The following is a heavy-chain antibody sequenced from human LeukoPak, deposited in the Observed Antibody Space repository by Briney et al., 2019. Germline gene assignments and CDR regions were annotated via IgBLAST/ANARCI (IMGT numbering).Heavy chain of an antibody. V-gene: IGHV4-39*07. CDR1: GGSISSSSYY. Sequence: SETLSLTCTVSGGSISSSSYYWGWIRQPPGKGLEWIGSIYYSGSTYYNPSLKSRVTISVDKSKNQFSLNLSSVTAADTAVYYRARWGSGYFDYWGQGTQVTVSS. CDR3: ARWGSGYFDY. J-gene: IGHJ4*02. D-gene: IGHD6-19*01. CDR2: IYYSGST.